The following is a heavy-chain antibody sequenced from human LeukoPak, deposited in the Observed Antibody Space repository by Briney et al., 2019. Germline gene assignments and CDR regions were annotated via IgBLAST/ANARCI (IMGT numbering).Heavy chain of an antibody. V-gene: IGHV4-39*01. Sequence: PSETLSLTCTVSGGSIVSSAYYWGWIRQPPGKGLEWISSIYYSGNTCYNPSLKSRVTISVDTSKNQFSLKLSSVAAADTAVYYCARHICSGGSCPDYFDIWGQGTLVTVAS. CDR2: IYYSGNT. CDR3: ARHICSGGSCPDYFDI. J-gene: IGHJ4*02. CDR1: GGSIVSSAYY. D-gene: IGHD2-15*01.